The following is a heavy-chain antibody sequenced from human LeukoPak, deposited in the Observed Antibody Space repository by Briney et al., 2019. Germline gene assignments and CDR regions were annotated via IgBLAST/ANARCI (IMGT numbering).Heavy chain of an antibody. V-gene: IGHV3-30-3*01. D-gene: IGHD2-2*01. Sequence: GGSLRLSCAASGFTFSSYAMHWVRQAPGKGLEWVAVISYDGSNKYYADSVKGRFTISRDNSKNTLYLQMNSLRAEDTAVYYCARVRSAANCFDYWGQGTLVTVSS. CDR3: ARVRSAANCFDY. CDR2: ISYDGSNK. J-gene: IGHJ4*02. CDR1: GFTFSSYA.